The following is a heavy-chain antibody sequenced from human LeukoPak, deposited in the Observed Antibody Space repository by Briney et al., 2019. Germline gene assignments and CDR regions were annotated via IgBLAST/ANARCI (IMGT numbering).Heavy chain of an antibody. CDR2: ITSGTTYI. J-gene: IGHJ4*02. CDR1: GFTFSDYN. Sequence: GGSLRLSCAASGFTFSDYNMNWVRQSPEKGLEWVSSITSGTTYIYYADSVRGRFTLSRDNAKNSLYLQMNSLRDEDTAVYYCAKDRFGYCAGTICSYFDYWGQGTLVTVSS. D-gene: IGHD2-8*02. CDR3: AKDRFGYCAGTICSYFDY. V-gene: IGHV3-21*01.